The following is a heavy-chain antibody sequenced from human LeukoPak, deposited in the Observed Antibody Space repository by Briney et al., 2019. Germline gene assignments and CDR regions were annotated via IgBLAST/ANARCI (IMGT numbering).Heavy chain of an antibody. CDR3: ASDSSGYYPDAFDI. V-gene: IGHV4-59*01. CDR2: IYYSGST. J-gene: IGHJ3*02. D-gene: IGHD3-22*01. CDR1: GGSLSSYY. Sequence: PSETLSLTCTVSGGSLSSYYWSWIRQPPGKGLEGSGYIYYSGSTNYNPSLKSRVTISVDPSKNQFSLKLSSVTAADTAVYYCASDSSGYYPDAFDIWGQGTMVTVSS.